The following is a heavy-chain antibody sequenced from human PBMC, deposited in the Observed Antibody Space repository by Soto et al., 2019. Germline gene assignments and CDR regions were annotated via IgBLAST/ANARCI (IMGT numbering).Heavy chain of an antibody. D-gene: IGHD6-13*01. CDR2: ISGSGGST. V-gene: IGHV3-23*01. Sequence: GGSLRLSCAASGFTFSSYAMSWVRQAPGKGLEWVSAISGSGGSTYYADSVKGRFTISRDNSKNTLYLQMNSLRAEDTAVYYCAKARGSSWYENPGAFDIWGQGTMVTVSS. J-gene: IGHJ3*02. CDR3: AKARGSSWYENPGAFDI. CDR1: GFTFSSYA.